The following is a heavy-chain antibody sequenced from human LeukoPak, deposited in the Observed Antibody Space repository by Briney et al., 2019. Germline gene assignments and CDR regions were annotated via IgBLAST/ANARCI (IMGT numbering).Heavy chain of an antibody. CDR3: ARIIAAAGTGNYYYYYMDV. D-gene: IGHD6-13*01. J-gene: IGHJ6*03. V-gene: IGHV1-69*05. CDR2: IIPIFGTA. CDR1: GGTFSSYA. Sequence: ASVKVSCKASGGTFSSYAISWVRQAPGQGLEWMGGIIPIFGTANYAQKFQGRVTITTDESTSTAYMELSRLRSDDTAVYYCARIIAAAGTGNYYYYYMDVWGKGTTVTVSS.